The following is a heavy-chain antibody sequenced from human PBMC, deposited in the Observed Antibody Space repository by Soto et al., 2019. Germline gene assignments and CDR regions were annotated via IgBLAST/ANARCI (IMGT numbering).Heavy chain of an antibody. CDR3: ARGIFGSGTANDS. Sequence: EVQLVESGGGLVQPGGSLRLSCAASGFTLSGSWMHWVRQAPGKGLVWVSRINGDGSGTSYADFVKGRFTISRDGAKNTLFLQMNGLRAEDTAVYYCARGIFGSGTANDSWGQGTLVTVSS. J-gene: IGHJ4*02. CDR1: GFTLSGSW. D-gene: IGHD3-10*01. V-gene: IGHV3-74*01. CDR2: INGDGSGT.